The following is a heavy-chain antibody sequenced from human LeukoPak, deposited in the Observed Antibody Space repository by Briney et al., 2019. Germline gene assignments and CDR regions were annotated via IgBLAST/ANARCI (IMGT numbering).Heavy chain of an antibody. Sequence: ASVKVSCKASGYTFTSYDINWVRQATGQGLEWMGWMNPNSGNTGYAQKFQGRVTMTRNTSISTAYMELSSLGSEDTAVYYCARVVPNWRVRRLGRYYYGMDVWGQGTTVTVSS. CDR2: MNPNSGNT. D-gene: IGHD6-6*01. CDR3: ARVVPNWRVRRLGRYYYGMDV. CDR1: GYTFTSYD. J-gene: IGHJ6*02. V-gene: IGHV1-8*01.